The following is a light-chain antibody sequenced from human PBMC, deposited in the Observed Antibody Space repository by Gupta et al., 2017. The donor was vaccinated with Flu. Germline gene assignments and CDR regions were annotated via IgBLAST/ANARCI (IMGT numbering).Light chain of an antibody. J-gene: IGLJ3*02. V-gene: IGLV3-21*02. CDR1: NIGSET. CDR2: EDD. CDR3: QAWDNSTDHLV. Sequence: GQTATSACGRDNIGSETVNWSQQKPGQAPVRFRYEDDFRPSGIPERFSGSNSGTKATLTIXRXQAGDEXDYYCQAWDNSTDHLVFGGGTMVTVL.